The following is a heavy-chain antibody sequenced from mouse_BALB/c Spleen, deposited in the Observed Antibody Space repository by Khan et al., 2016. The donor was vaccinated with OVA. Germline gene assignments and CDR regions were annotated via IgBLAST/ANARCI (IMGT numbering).Heavy chain of an antibody. CDR1: GYSFTGYF. J-gene: IGHJ2*01. CDR3: ARKSGSDFDY. D-gene: IGHD1-3*01. Sequence: VQLKESGPELVKPGASVKLSCKASGYSFTGYFMNWVMQSPGKRLEWIGRINPHIGETFYNQKFTDKATLTVNESSTTAHMELRGLTSEDSAVYYCARKSGSDFDYWGQGTTLTVSS. V-gene: IGHV1-20*01. CDR2: INPHIGET.